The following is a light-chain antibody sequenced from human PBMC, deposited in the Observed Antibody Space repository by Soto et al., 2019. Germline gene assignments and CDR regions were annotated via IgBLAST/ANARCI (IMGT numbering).Light chain of an antibody. V-gene: IGKV1-17*02. J-gene: IGKJ1*01. Sequence: DIQMTQSPSSPSASVGDRVTITCRASQGIRIDLGWFQQRPGKAPKRLIYGASSLQSGVPSRFSGSGSGTEFTLTISNLQPEDFATYYCLQHNSFPRTFGQGTKVEIK. CDR2: GAS. CDR3: LQHNSFPRT. CDR1: QGIRID.